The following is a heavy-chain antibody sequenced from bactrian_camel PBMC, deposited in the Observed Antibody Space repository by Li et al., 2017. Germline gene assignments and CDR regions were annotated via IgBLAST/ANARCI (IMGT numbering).Heavy chain of an antibody. Sequence: HVQLVESGGSLVQPGGSLRLSCAASGFTFSNYWMYWIRQAPGQGLEWVSSIDKVGGTTYYAESVKGRFTISRDNIQNTVFLQTNSLKSEDTAVYYCVRGDWGAFGYWGQGTQVTVS. CDR2: IDKVGGTT. D-gene: IGHD5*01. CDR1: GFTFSNYW. CDR3: VRGDWGAFGY. V-gene: IGHV3S1*01. J-gene: IGHJ6*01.